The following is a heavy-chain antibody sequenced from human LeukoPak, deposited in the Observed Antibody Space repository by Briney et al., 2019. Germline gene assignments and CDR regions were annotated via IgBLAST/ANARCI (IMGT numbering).Heavy chain of an antibody. Sequence: PSETLSLTCHVSGVSINGFFWDWIRQTPGNGREWLGDISYHGRANYNPSLESRLTMSVDASKNQFSLSVQSVTAADTALYYCARRKGGNTWFDVWGQGIQVTVSS. J-gene: IGHJ5*02. CDR1: GVSINGFF. V-gene: IGHV4-59*08. CDR2: ISYHGRA. CDR3: ARRKGGNTWFDV.